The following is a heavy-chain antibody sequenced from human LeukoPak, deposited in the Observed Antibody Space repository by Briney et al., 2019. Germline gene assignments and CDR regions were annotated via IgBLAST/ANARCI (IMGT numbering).Heavy chain of an antibody. J-gene: IGHJ6*02. CDR1: GYTFTSYA. CDR2: INTNTGSP. D-gene: IGHD3-10*01. V-gene: IGHV7-4-1*02. CDR3: ASSGSPTNYYYYYGMDV. Sequence: ASVKVSCKASGYTFTSYAMNWVRQAPGQGLEWMGWINTNTGSPTYAQGFTGRFVFSLDTSVSTAYLQISSLKAEDTAVYYCASSGSPTNYYYYYGMDVWGQGTTVTVSS.